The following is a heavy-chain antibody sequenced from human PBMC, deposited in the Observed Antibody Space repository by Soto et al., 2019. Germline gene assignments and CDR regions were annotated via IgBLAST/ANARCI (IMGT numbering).Heavy chain of an antibody. CDR2: ISSSSSYI. V-gene: IGHV3-21*01. CDR3: ARDYLGLYGSGSYPYDY. CDR1: GFTFISYS. D-gene: IGHD3-10*01. Sequence: PGGSLRLSSAASGFTFISYSMNWVRQAPGKGLEWVSSISSSSSYIYYADSVKGRFTISRDNAKNSLYLQMNSLRAEDTAVYYCARDYLGLYGSGSYPYDYWGQGTLVTVSS. J-gene: IGHJ4*02.